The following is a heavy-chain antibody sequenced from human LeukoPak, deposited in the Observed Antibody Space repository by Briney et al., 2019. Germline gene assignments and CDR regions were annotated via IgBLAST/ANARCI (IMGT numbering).Heavy chain of an antibody. D-gene: IGHD6-19*01. V-gene: IGHV3-9*01. CDR1: GFTFDDYA. CDR3: AKSPRPSIAVAGGAFDI. J-gene: IGHJ3*02. Sequence: GRSLRLSCAASGFTFDDYAMHWVRQAPGKGLEWVSGISWNSGSIGYADSVKGRFTISRDNAKNSLYLQMNSLRAEDTAVYYCAKSPRPSIAVAGGAFDIWGQGTMVTVSS. CDR2: ISWNSGSI.